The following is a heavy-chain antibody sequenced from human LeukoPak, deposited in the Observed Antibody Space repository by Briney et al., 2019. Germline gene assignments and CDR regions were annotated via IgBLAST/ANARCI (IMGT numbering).Heavy chain of an antibody. Sequence: GGSLRLSCAASGFTFSSYWMHWVRQAPGKGLVWVSRINSDGSNTSYADSVKGRFTRSRDNAKNTLYLQMNSLRAEDTAVYYCARGAYFDWLLSYLDYWGQGTLVTVSS. V-gene: IGHV3-74*01. CDR1: GFTFSSYW. J-gene: IGHJ4*02. CDR3: ARGAYFDWLLSYLDY. D-gene: IGHD3-9*01. CDR2: INSDGSNT.